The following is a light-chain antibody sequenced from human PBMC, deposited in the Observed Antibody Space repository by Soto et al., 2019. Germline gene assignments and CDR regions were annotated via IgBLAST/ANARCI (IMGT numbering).Light chain of an antibody. CDR1: QSISDT. CDR2: SAS. Sequence: EIVMTQSPATLSVSPGGRATLSCRASQSISDTLAWYQQQPGQAPRLLLYSASRRATGFPGRFSGSGSGTDFTLTISSLQSEDLAVYYCQQYNNWPWTFGQGTKVEIK. J-gene: IGKJ1*01. CDR3: QQYNNWPWT. V-gene: IGKV3-15*01.